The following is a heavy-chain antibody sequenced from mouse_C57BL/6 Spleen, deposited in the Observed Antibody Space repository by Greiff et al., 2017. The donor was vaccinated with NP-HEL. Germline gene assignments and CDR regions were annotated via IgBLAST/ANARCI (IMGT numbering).Heavy chain of an antibody. CDR3: ARDQSSQYYYAMDY. CDR2: INYDGSST. CDR1: GFTFSDYY. J-gene: IGHJ4*01. V-gene: IGHV5-16*01. Sequence: EVMLVESEGGLVQPGSSMKLSCTASGFTFSDYYMAWVRQVPEKGLEWVANINYDGSSTYYLDSLKSRFIISRDNAKNILYLQMSSLKSEDTATYYCARDQSSQYYYAMDYWGQGTSVTVSS. D-gene: IGHD1-1*01.